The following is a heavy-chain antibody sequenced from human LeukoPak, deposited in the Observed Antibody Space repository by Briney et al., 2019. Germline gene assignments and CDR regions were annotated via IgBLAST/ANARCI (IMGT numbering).Heavy chain of an antibody. V-gene: IGHV4-39*01. J-gene: IGHJ4*02. D-gene: IGHD3-22*01. CDR3: ARRDSSGTFDY. Sequence: SETLSLTCTVSGGSISSYYWGWIRQPPGKGLEWIGSIYYSGSTYYNPSLKCRVTISVDTSKNQFSLKLSSVTAADTAVYYCARRDSSGTFDYWGQGTLVTVSS. CDR1: GGSISSYY. CDR2: IYYSGST.